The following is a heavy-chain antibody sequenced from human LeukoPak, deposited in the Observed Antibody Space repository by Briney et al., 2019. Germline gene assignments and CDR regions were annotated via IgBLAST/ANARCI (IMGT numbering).Heavy chain of an antibody. CDR1: GFTFGDYY. J-gene: IGHJ4*02. D-gene: IGHD1-14*01. CDR2: ISTSGSTI. V-gene: IGHV3-11*04. CDR3: ATGRSSHDY. Sequence: PGGSVRLSCAASGFTFGDYYMTWIRQSKGLEWVAYISTSGSTIYYADSVKGRFTISRDNPRNSLYLQMNSLTAEDTAVYYCATGRSSHDYWGQGTLVTVSS.